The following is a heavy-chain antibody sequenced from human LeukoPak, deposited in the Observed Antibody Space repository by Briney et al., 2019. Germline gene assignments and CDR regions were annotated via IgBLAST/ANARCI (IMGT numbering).Heavy chain of an antibody. V-gene: IGHV3-23*01. J-gene: IGHJ6*02. D-gene: IGHD2-2*01. CDR1: GFTFSSYA. Sequence: GGSLRLSCAASGFTFSSYAVSWVRQAPGKGLEWVSAISGSSSTTFYADSVKGRFTISRDNSMDTLFLQMNSLRAEDTALYYCAKGMEWVVVPAALDVWGQGTTVTVSS. CDR2: ISGSSSTT. CDR3: AKGMEWVVVPAALDV.